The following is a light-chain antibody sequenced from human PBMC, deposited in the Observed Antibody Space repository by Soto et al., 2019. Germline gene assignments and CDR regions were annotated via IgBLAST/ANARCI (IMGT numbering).Light chain of an antibody. J-gene: IGLJ1*01. V-gene: IGLV1-44*01. CDR2: SNN. CDR1: SSNIGSNT. Sequence: QSVLTQPPSASGTPGQRVTISCSGSSSNIGSNTVNWYQQLPGTAPKLLIYSNNQRPSGVPHHFSGSKSGNTASLTISGLQAEDEADYFCCSYAGSYTHVFGTGTKVTVL. CDR3: CSYAGSYTHV.